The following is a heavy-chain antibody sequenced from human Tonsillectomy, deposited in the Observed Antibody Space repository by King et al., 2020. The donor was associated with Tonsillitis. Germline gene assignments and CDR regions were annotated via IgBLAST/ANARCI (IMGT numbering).Heavy chain of an antibody. CDR2: IYYSGDT. CDR3: ARHVQGPAVLDS. V-gene: IGHV4-39*01. Sequence: VQLQESGPGLVKPSETLSLTCTVSGGSMTNTNYYWGWIRQPPGKGLEWIGSIYYSGDTYYNPSLKSRVTISEDTSKNQFSLKLSSVTAADTAVYHCARHVQGPAVLDSWGQGTLVTVSS. D-gene: IGHD6-13*01. J-gene: IGHJ4*02. CDR1: GGSMTNTNYY.